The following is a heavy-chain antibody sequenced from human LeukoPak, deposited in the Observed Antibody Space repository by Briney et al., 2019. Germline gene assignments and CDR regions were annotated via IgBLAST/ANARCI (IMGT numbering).Heavy chain of an antibody. J-gene: IGHJ4*02. Sequence: PGGCLRLSCAASGFTFDDYGMSWVRQAPGKGLEWVSDINCNGGSTGYANSVKGRFTISRDNAQNSLYLQMNSLRAEDTALYYCAREGSDWYFDYWGQGTLVSVST. D-gene: IGHD6-19*01. CDR1: GFTFDDYG. CDR2: INCNGGST. V-gene: IGHV3-20*04. CDR3: AREGSDWYFDY.